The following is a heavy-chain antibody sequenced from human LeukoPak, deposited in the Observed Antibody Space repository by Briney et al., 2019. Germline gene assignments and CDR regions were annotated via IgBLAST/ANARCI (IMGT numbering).Heavy chain of an antibody. CDR3: AREFLENWFDP. J-gene: IGHJ5*02. CDR1: GYTFTNYG. CDR2: INPNSGGT. V-gene: IGHV1-2*02. Sequence: ASVKVSCKASGYTFTNYGISWVRQAPGQGLEWMGWINPNSGGTNYAQKFQGRVTMSRDTSISTAYMDLSRLRSDDTAVYYCAREFLENWFDPWGQGTLVTVSS. D-gene: IGHD2-21*01.